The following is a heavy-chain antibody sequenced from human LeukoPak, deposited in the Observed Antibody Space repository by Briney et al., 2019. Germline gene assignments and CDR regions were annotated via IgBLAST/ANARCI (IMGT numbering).Heavy chain of an antibody. D-gene: IGHD3-10*01. V-gene: IGHV4-39*01. CDR1: GGSTSSSSYY. CDR2: IYYSGST. CDR3: ATRKNYYAKDY. J-gene: IGHJ4*02. Sequence: SETLSLTCTVSGGSTSSSSYYWGWIRQPPGKGLEWIGSIYYSGSTYYNPSLKSRVTISVDTSKNQFSLKLSSVTAADTAVYYCATRKNYYAKDYWGQGTLVTVSS.